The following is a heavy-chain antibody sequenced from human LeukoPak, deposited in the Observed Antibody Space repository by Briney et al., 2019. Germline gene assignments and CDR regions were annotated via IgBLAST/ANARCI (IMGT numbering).Heavy chain of an antibody. V-gene: IGHV4-34*01. CDR3: ARTNVLWFRGIDY. J-gene: IGHJ4*02. Sequence: SETLSLTCAVYGGSFSGYYWSWIRQPPGKGLEWIGEINHSGSTNYNPSLKSRVTISVDTSKNQFSLKLSSVTAADTAVYYCARTNVLWFRGIDYWGQGTLVTVSS. D-gene: IGHD3-10*01. CDR2: INHSGST. CDR1: GGSFSGYY.